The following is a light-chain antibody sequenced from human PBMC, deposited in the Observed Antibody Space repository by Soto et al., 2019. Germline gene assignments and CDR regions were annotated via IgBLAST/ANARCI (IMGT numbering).Light chain of an antibody. Sequence: DIQMTESPSTLSGSVGDRVTITCLASQSISTFLNWYQQRPGKAPELLIYAASNLQSGVPSRFSGSGFGTDFALTISSLQPEDFATYYCQQSYRIPPWTFGQGTKVDI. J-gene: IGKJ1*01. CDR3: QQSYRIPPWT. CDR2: AAS. CDR1: QSISTF. V-gene: IGKV1-39*01.